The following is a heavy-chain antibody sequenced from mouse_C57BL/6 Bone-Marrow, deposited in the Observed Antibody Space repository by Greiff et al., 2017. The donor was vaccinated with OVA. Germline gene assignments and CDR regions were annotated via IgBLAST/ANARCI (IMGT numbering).Heavy chain of an antibody. Sequence: EVQLQQSGEGLVKPGGSLKLSCAASGFTFSSYAMSWVRQTPEKRLEWVAYISSGGDYIYYADTVKGRFTISRDNARNTLYLQMSSLKSEDTAMYYCTRAIYDGYYYDYWGQGTSVTVSS. V-gene: IGHV5-9-1*02. CDR3: TRAIYDGYYYDY. D-gene: IGHD2-3*01. CDR1: GFTFSSYA. J-gene: IGHJ4*01. CDR2: ISSGGDYI.